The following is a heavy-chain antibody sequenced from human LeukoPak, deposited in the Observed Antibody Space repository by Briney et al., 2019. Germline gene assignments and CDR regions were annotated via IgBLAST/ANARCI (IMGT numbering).Heavy chain of an antibody. CDR3: ARDAIVAPLGY. Sequence: ASVKVSCKVSGYTLTELSMHWVRQAPGQRLEWMGWINAGNGNTKYSQKFQGRVTITRDTSASTAYMELSSLRSEDTAVYYCARDAIVAPLGYWGQGTLVTVSS. J-gene: IGHJ4*02. CDR1: GYTLTELS. V-gene: IGHV1-3*01. D-gene: IGHD3-22*01. CDR2: INAGNGNT.